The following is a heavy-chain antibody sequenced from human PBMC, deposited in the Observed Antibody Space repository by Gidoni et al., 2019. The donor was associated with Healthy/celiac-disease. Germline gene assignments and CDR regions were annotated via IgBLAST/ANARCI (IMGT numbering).Heavy chain of an antibody. CDR1: GFTFSSYS. Sequence: EVQLVESGGGLVKPGGCLRRSCAASGFTFSSYSMNWVRQAPGKGLEWVSSISSSSSYIYYADSVKGRFTISRDNAKNSLYLQMNSLRAEDTAVYYCASAIAAAYYFDYWGQGTLVTVSS. D-gene: IGHD6-13*01. CDR2: ISSSSSYI. V-gene: IGHV3-21*01. J-gene: IGHJ4*02. CDR3: ASAIAAAYYFDY.